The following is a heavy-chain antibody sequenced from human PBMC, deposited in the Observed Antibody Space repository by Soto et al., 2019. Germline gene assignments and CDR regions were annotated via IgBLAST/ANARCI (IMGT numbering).Heavy chain of an antibody. Sequence: SVKVSCKASGYTFTSYGISWVRQAPGQGLEWMGGIIPIFGTANYAQKFQGRVTITADESTSTAYMELSSLRSEDTAVYYCARASPISSGYSYGSTYFDYWGQGTLVTVSS. CDR2: IIPIFGTA. CDR1: GYTFTSYG. CDR3: ARASPISSGYSYGSTYFDY. D-gene: IGHD5-18*01. J-gene: IGHJ4*02. V-gene: IGHV1-69*13.